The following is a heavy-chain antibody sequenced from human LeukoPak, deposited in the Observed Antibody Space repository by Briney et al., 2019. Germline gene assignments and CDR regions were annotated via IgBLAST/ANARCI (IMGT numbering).Heavy chain of an antibody. CDR2: IYYSGST. D-gene: IGHD2-2*01. V-gene: IGHV4-59*01. CDR1: GGSTSSYY. Sequence: PSETLSLTCTVSGGSTSSYYWSWIRQPPGKGLEWIGYIYYSGSTNYNPSLKSRVTISVDTSKNQFSLKLSSVTAADTAVYYCARESPAQYCSSTSCYLIYYYYYMDVWGKGTTVTVSS. CDR3: ARESPAQYCSSTSCYLIYYYYYMDV. J-gene: IGHJ6*03.